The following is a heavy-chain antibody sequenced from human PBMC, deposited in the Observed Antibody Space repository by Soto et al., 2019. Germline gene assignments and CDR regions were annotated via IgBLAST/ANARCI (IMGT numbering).Heavy chain of an antibody. CDR2: VSGGST. CDR3: ARIIPGITMVRAIINDY. V-gene: IGHV3-23*05. Sequence: PGGSLRLSCAASGFSFSSYGMSWVRQAPGKGLEWVAHVSGGSTSYADSVKGRFIISRDNSKNTLYLQMNSLRAEDTAMFYCARIIPGITMVRAIINDYWGRGTLVTVSS. J-gene: IGHJ4*02. D-gene: IGHD3-10*01. CDR1: GFSFSSYG.